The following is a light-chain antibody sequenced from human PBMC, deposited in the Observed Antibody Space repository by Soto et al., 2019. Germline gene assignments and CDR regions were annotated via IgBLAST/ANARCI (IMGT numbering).Light chain of an antibody. J-gene: IGKJ1*01. CDR2: GAS. V-gene: IGKV3-20*01. Sequence: EIVLKKSPGTLSLSQGERATLSCRASQSVSNNYLAWYQQKPGQAPRLLIYGASNRATGIPDRFSGSGSGTDFTLTISRLEPEDFAVYYCQQYGSSGTFGQGTKVDIK. CDR1: QSVSNNY. CDR3: QQYGSSGT.